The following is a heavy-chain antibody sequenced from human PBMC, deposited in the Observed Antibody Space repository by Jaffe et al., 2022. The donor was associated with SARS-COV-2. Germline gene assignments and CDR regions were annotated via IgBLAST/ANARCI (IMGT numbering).Heavy chain of an antibody. V-gene: IGHV3-30*18. CDR3: AKGSAPGTRDAFDI. D-gene: IGHD6-13*01. CDR2: ISYDGSNK. J-gene: IGHJ3*02. Sequence: QVQLVESGGGVVQPGRSLRLSCAASGFTFSSYGMHWVRQAPGKGLEWVAVISYDGSNKYYADSVKGRFTISRDNSKNTLYLQMNSLRAEDTAVYYCAKGSAPGTRDAFDIWGQGTMVTVSS. CDR1: GFTFSSYG.